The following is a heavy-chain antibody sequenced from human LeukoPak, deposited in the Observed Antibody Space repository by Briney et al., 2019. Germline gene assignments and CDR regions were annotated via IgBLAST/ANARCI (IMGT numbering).Heavy chain of an antibody. CDR3: ARGRRDGYNSVYYYYMDV. D-gene: IGHD5-24*01. Sequence: SETLSLTCNVSGDSVSTNGYYWGWIRQPPGKGLEWIGSVYHTGRTYYNLPLKSRVSISVDTSKNQFSLKLSSVTAADTAVYYCARGRRDGYNSVYYYYMDVWGKGTTVTVSS. V-gene: IGHV4-38-2*02. CDR1: GDSVSTNGYY. CDR2: VYHTGRT. J-gene: IGHJ6*03.